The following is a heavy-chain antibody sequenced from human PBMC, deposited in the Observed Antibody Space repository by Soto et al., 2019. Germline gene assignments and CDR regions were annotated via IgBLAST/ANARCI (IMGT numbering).Heavy chain of an antibody. D-gene: IGHD6-13*01. V-gene: IGHV4-34*01. CDR1: GGSFSGYY. CDR2: INHSGST. CDR3: ARGWYSSSAVDY. Sequence: PSLTCAVYGGSFSGYYWSWIRQPPGKGLEWIGEINHSGSTNYNPSLKSRVTISVDTSKNQFSLKLSSVTAADTAVYYCARGWYSSSAVDYWGQGTLVTVSS. J-gene: IGHJ4*02.